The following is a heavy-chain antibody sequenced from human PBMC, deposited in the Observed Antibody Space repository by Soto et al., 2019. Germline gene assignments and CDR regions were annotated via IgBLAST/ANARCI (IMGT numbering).Heavy chain of an antibody. J-gene: IGHJ6*02. CDR3: ARRARLCRSSTSCRTVPYYYYGMDV. CDR1: GGSISSSNW. Sequence: QVQLQESGPGLVKPSGTLSLTCAVSGGSISSSNWWSWVRQPPGKGLEWIGEIYHSGSTNYNPSLKSRVTISVDKSKNQFSLKLSSVTAADTAVYYCARRARLCRSSTSCRTVPYYYYGMDVWGQGTTVTVSS. CDR2: IYHSGST. V-gene: IGHV4-4*02. D-gene: IGHD2-2*01.